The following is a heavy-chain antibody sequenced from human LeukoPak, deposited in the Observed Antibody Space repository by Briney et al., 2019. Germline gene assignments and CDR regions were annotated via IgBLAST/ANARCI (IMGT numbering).Heavy chain of an antibody. V-gene: IGHV4-61*01. D-gene: IGHD6-19*01. Sequence: SETLSLTCTVSGGSVSSGSYYWSWIRQPPGKGLEWIGYIYSSGNTNYKPSLKSRLTISVDTSKNQFSLQLSSVTAADTAVYYCARSYPKSSGWYSFDPWDQGSLVTVSS. CDR3: ARSYPKSSGWYSFDP. CDR1: GGSVSSGSYY. CDR2: IYSSGNT. J-gene: IGHJ5*02.